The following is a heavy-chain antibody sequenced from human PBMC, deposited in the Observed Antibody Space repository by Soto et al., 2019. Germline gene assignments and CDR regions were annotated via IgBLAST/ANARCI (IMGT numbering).Heavy chain of an antibody. CDR3: ARHHGSRRFVVDTVTIYIGWFDP. D-gene: IGHD4-17*01. J-gene: IGHJ5*02. V-gene: IGHV4-39*01. CDR2: IYYSGST. Sequence: SETLSLTCTVSGGSISSSSYYWGWIRQPPGKGLEWIGSIYYSGSTYYNPSLKSRVTISVDTSKNQFSLKLSSVTAADTAVYYCARHHGSRRFVVDTVTIYIGWFDPWGQGTLVTVSS. CDR1: GGSISSSSYY.